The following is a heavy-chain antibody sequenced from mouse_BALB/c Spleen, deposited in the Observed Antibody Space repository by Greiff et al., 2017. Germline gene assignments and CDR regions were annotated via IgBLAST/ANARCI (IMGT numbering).Heavy chain of an antibody. V-gene: IGHV14-1*02. D-gene: IGHD2-1*01. CDR2: IDPENGNT. CDR3: ARPLYYGNPAWFAY. CDR1: GFNIKDYY. J-gene: IGHJ3*01. Sequence: EVQLQESGAELVRPGALVKLSCKASGFNIKDYYMHWVNQRPEQGLEWIGWIDPENGNTIYDPKFQGKASITADTSSNTAYLQLSSLTSEDTAGYYFARPLYYGNPAWFAYWGQGTLVTVSA.